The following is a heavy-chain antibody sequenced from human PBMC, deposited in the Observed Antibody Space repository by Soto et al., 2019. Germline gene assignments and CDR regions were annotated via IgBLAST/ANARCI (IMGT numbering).Heavy chain of an antibody. CDR2: IYWDDDE. V-gene: IGHV2-5*02. CDR3: AHSSPLITADAQVGDFDY. D-gene: IGHD1-26*01. CDR1: GFSLTTDGEG. Sequence: QITLKESGPTLVKSTQTLTLTCTFSGFSLTTDGEGVGCVRQSPGEALGWLALIYWDDDERYSPTLMTRLTINKNIPRTQMVLVMNSMEHVDTGTYFCAHSSPLITADAQVGDFDYWGQGTFVSVSS. J-gene: IGHJ4*02.